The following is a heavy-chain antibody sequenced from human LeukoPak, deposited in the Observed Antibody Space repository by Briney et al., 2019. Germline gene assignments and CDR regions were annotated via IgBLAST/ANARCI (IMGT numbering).Heavy chain of an antibody. CDR2: IIGSGGGT. CDR1: GVTLRSYI. CDR3: AKAYYYDSSGYPDAFDI. D-gene: IGHD3-22*01. Sequence: PGGSLRLSCAPSGVTLRSYIMSWVCEGPGRGLGRVSAIIGSGGGTYSADSVWGGVTISRDNYKNTLYLQMNSLRAEDTAVYYCAKAYYYDSSGYPDAFDIWGQGTMVTVSS. V-gene: IGHV3-23*01. J-gene: IGHJ3*02.